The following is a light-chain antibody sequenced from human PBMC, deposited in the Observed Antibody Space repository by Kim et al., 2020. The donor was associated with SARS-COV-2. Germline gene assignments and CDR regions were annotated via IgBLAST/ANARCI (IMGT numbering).Light chain of an antibody. CDR2: GNS. CDR3: QSYDSSLSGSV. Sequence: QRVTISGTGSRSNIGAGYDVHWYQQLPGTAPKLLIYGNSNRPSGVPDRFSGSKSGTSASLAITGLQAEDEADYYCQSYDSSLSGSVFGGGTKLTVL. V-gene: IGLV1-40*01. J-gene: IGLJ3*02. CDR1: RSNIGAGYD.